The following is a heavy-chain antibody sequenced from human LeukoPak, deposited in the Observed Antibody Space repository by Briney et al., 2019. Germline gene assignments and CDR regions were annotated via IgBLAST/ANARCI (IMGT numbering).Heavy chain of an antibody. CDR1: GYTFTSYG. D-gene: IGHD2-15*01. CDR3: ARVRVEYYYYYMDV. V-gene: IGHV1-8*01. CDR2: MNPNSGNT. Sequence: ASVKVSCKASGYTFTSYGINWVRQATGQGLEWMGWMNPNSGNTGYAQKFQGRVTMTRNTSISTAYMELSSLRSEDTAVYYCARVRVEYYYYYMDVWGKGTTVTVSS. J-gene: IGHJ6*03.